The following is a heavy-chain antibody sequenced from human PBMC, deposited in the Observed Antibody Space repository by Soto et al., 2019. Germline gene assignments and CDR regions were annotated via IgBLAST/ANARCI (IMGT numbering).Heavy chain of an antibody. V-gene: IGHV3-23*01. CDR3: ATLDTAEIQTAAY. D-gene: IGHD2-15*01. CDR2: LNGGGGST. Sequence: GGSLRLSCAASGFTFSSYSMSWVRQAPGKGLEWVSGLNGGGGSTYYADSEKGRFTISRDNSKNSLFLQMNSLRVEDTALYYCATLDTAEIQTAAYWGQGTLVTVS. CDR1: GFTFSSYS. J-gene: IGHJ4*02.